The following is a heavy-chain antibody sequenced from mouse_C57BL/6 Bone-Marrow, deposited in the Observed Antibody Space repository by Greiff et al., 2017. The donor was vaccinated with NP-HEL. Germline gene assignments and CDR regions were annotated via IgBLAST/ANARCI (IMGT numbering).Heavy chain of an antibody. V-gene: IGHV1-7*01. CDR1: GYTFTSYW. CDR2: INPSSGYT. CDR3: ARSYFDV. Sequence: QVQLQQSGAELAKPGASVKLSCKASGYTFTSYWMHWVKQRPGQGLEWIGYINPSSGYTKYNQKFKAKATLTADKSSSTAYMQLSSLTYEDSAVYYCARSYFDVWGTGTTVTVSS. J-gene: IGHJ1*03.